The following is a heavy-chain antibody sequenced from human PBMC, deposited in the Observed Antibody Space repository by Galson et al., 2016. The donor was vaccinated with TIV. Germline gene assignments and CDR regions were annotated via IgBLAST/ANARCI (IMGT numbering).Heavy chain of an antibody. CDR1: GYTFASYG. D-gene: IGHD2-2*01. CDR2: INTATGYT. CDR3: ARLGYCSSMSCFQFDP. J-gene: IGHJ5*02. V-gene: IGHV1-3*04. Sequence: SVKVSCKASGYTFASYGITWVRQAPGQGLEWMGWINTATGYTKYSQTFQDRITITRDTSASTAYMELSSLRSEDTATYYCARLGYCSSMSCFQFDPWGQGTLVTVSS.